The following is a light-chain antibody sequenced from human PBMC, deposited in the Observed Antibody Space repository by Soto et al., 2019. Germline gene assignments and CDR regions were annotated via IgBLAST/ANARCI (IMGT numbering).Light chain of an antibody. J-gene: IGLJ1*01. V-gene: IGLV2-14*03. Sequence: QSALTQPPSASGSPGQSVTISCTGTRSDIGSYNYVSWYQQRPGKAPKLMIYEVSNRPSGVSNRFSGSKSGNTASLTISGLQAEDEADYYCSSYTSSSTVFGTGTKLTVL. CDR1: RSDIGSYNY. CDR2: EVS. CDR3: SSYTSSSTV.